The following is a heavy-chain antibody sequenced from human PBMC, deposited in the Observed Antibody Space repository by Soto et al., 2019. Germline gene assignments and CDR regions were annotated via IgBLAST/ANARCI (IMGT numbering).Heavy chain of an antibody. CDR1: GYTFTNYA. D-gene: IGHD3-10*02. CDR2: INAGNSKI. V-gene: IGHV1-3*01. Sequence: ASVKVSCKASGYTFTNYAMHWLRQAPGQRPEWLGWINAGNSKIYYSEKFEGRVTFTRDTVATTVNMELTSLTSEDTAVYYCGRDQSGTGYYVDWFDPWGQGTLVTVSS. J-gene: IGHJ5*02. CDR3: GRDQSGTGYYVDWFDP.